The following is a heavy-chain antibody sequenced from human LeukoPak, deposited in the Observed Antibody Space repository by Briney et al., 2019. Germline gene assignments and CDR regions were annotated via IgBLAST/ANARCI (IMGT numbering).Heavy chain of an antibody. Sequence: ASVKVSCRPSGYTFSSYYIHWVRQAPGQGLEWMGLINPSGGSTTYAQSFQGRVSMTRDTSTSTVYMELSSLRSDDTAVYYCARATRILRFLEWLLALNYWGQGTLVTVSS. CDR1: GYTFSSYY. CDR3: ARATRILRFLEWLLALNY. V-gene: IGHV1-46*01. D-gene: IGHD3-3*01. J-gene: IGHJ4*02. CDR2: INPSGGST.